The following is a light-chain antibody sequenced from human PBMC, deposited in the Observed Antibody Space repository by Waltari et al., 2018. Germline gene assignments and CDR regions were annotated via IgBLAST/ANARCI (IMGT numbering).Light chain of an antibody. CDR3: QQYERSPLT. CDR1: QSLTLGY. V-gene: IGKV3-20*01. CDR2: GTS. J-gene: IGKJ4*01. Sequence: EILLTQSPGTLSLSPGDRASLSCRASQSLTLGYVAWYQQKRGQAPRLLIYGTSTRAAGISDRFTGSGSGTDCTLTISSLEPEDFAMYYCQQYERSPLTFGGGTKVEIK.